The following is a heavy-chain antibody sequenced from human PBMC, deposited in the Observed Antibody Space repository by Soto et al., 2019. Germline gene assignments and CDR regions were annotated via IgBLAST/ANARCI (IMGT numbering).Heavy chain of an antibody. CDR3: ARGVQLWLSNWFDP. J-gene: IGHJ5*02. D-gene: IGHD5-18*01. CDR2: INTNTGNP. Sequence: ASVKVSCKASGYTFTSYAMNWVRQAPGQGLEWMGWINTNTGNPTYAQGFTGRFVFSLDTSVSTAYPQICSLKAEDTAVYYCARGVQLWLSNWFDPWGQGTLVTVSS. V-gene: IGHV7-4-1*01. CDR1: GYTFTSYA.